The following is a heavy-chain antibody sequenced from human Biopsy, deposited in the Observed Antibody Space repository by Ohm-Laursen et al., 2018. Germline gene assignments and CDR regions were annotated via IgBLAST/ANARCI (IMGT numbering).Heavy chain of an antibody. J-gene: IGHJ4*02. V-gene: IGHV4-34*08. CDR1: GKTFSDHQ. Sequence: SETLSLTCTVFGKTFSDHQWSWIRQPPGKGLEWIGQINQAGTTNYNPSLKSRVSISADASKHEFSLRLTSVTAADTAVYLCGNEVHGRDYWGLGAQVTVSS. CDR2: INQAGTT. CDR3: GNEVHGRDY. D-gene: IGHD2-15*01.